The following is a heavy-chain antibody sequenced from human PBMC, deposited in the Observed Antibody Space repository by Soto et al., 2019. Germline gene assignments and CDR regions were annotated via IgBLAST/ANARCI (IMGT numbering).Heavy chain of an antibody. CDR2: ISWDGGSA. J-gene: IGHJ3*02. CDR1: GFTFDDHT. V-gene: IGHV3-43*01. D-gene: IGHD3-16*01. CDR3: VKDGTVDGYFWAFDI. Sequence: GGSLRLSCAASGFTFDDHTLHWVRQAPGKGLEWVSLISWDGGSAHYADSVKGRFTISRDNIKDSLYLQMNSLRTDDTALYYCVKDGTVDGYFWAFDIWGQGTMFTVSS.